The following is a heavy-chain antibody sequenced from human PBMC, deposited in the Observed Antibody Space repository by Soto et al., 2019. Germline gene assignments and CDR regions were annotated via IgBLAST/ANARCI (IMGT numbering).Heavy chain of an antibody. V-gene: IGHV3-23*01. CDR1: GFNFGGYA. Sequence: GGSLRLSCAGTGFNFGGYAMSWVRQAPGKGLEWVSTLSGDGSRAYYADSVRGRFTVSRDNSKSTLYLRMNSLRADDTAIYYCAKRGGYAISFYDSWGQGTLVTVFS. J-gene: IGHJ4*02. CDR2: LSGDGSRA. CDR3: AKRGGYAISFYDS. D-gene: IGHD3-16*01.